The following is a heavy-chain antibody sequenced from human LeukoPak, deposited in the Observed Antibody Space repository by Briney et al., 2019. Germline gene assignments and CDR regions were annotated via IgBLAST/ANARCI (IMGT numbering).Heavy chain of an antibody. CDR2: IYYSGST. J-gene: IGHJ1*01. CDR1: GGSISSGDYY. V-gene: IGHV4-30-4*08. CDR3: ARGGAPAAYHGEYFQH. Sequence: PQTLSLTCTVSGGSISSGDYYWSWIRQPPGKGLEWIGYIYYSGSTYYNPSLKSRVTISVDTSKNQFSLKLSSVTAADTAVYYCARGGAPAAYHGEYFQHWGQGTLVTVSS. D-gene: IGHD2-2*01.